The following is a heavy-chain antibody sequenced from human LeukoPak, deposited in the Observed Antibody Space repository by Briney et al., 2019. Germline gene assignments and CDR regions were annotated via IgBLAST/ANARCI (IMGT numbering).Heavy chain of an antibody. CDR3: ARRGDYGRYYYYYMDV. Sequence: SETLSLTCAVSGDSISSGTWWTWVRQPPGKGLEWIGEIYHSGTTKYNPSLKSRVTISVDTSKNQFSLKLSSVTAADTAVYYCARRGDYGRYYYYYMDVWGKGTTVTISS. CDR2: IYHSGTT. J-gene: IGHJ6*03. D-gene: IGHD4-17*01. V-gene: IGHV4-4*02. CDR1: GDSISSGTW.